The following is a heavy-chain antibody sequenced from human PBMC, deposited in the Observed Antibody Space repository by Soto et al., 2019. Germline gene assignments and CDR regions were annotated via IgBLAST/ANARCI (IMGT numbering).Heavy chain of an antibody. CDR1: GYTFTSYA. V-gene: IGHV1-3*01. D-gene: IGHD6-6*01. CDR2: INAGNGNT. CDR3: AREAGGSSFLYYYYYGMDV. Sequence: ASVKVSYKASGYTFTSYAMHWVRQAPGQRLEWMGWINAGNGNTKYSQKFQGRVTITRDTSASTACMELSSLRSEDTAVYYCAREAGGSSFLYYYYYGMDVWGQGTTVTVSS. J-gene: IGHJ6*02.